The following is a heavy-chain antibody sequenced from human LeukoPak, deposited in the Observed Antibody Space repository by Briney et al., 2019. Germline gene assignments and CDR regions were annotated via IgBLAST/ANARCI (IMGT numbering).Heavy chain of an antibody. CDR2: ISGSGGAT. Sequence: GGSLRLSCAASGFTFSNYAMSWVRQAPGKGLEWVSGISGSGGATYYADSVKGRFTISRDNSKNTLYLQMSGLRAEDTAVYYCAKKVITYYYGMDVWGQGTTVTVSS. CDR3: AKKVITYYYGMDV. D-gene: IGHD2-21*01. V-gene: IGHV3-23*01. J-gene: IGHJ6*02. CDR1: GFTFSNYA.